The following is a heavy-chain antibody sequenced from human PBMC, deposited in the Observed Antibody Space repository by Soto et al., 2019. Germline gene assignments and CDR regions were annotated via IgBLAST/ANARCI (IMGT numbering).Heavy chain of an antibody. CDR1: GFIFNDYA. J-gene: IGHJ6*02. CDR2: ISWNSGSI. D-gene: IGHD3-22*01. Sequence: LRLSCAASGFIFNDYAMHWVRQAPGKGLEWVSGISWNSGSIGYADSAKGRFTISRDNAKHSLYLQMNSLRVEDKALYYCATGVKDSTGLYDGMDVWGQGTTVTVSS. CDR3: ATGVKDSTGLYDGMDV. V-gene: IGHV3-9*01.